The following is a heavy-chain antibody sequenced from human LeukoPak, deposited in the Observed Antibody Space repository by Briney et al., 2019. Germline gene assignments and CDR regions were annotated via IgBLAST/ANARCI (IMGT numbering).Heavy chain of an antibody. CDR3: ARDLIKITIFGVVIRPNYMDV. Sequence: GGSLRLSCAASGFTFSSYAMSWVRQAPGKGLEWVSAISGSGGSTYYADSVKGRFTISRDNSKNTLYLQMNSLRAEDTAVYYCARDLIKITIFGVVIRPNYMDVWGKGTTVTVSS. CDR2: ISGSGGST. J-gene: IGHJ6*03. D-gene: IGHD3-3*01. V-gene: IGHV3-23*01. CDR1: GFTFSSYA.